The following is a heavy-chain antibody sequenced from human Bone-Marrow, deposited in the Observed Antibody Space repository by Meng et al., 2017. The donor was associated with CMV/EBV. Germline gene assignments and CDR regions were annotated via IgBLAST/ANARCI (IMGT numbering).Heavy chain of an antibody. CDR1: GYTFTSYG. CDR3: ARGPARSELSQKYCSGGSCYWFDP. V-gene: IGHV1-8*02. CDR2: ISAYNGNT. D-gene: IGHD2-15*01. Sequence: ASVKVSCKASGYTFTSYGISWVRQAPGQGLEWMGWISAYNGNTGYAQKFQGRVTMTRNTSISTAYMELSSLRSEDTAVYYCARGPARSELSQKYCSGGSCYWFDPWGQGTLVTVSS. J-gene: IGHJ5*02.